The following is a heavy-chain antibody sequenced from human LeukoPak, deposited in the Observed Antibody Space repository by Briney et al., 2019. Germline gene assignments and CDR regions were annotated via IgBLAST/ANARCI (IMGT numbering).Heavy chain of an antibody. V-gene: IGHV1-69*06. J-gene: IGHJ4*02. CDR1: VGTFSSYA. Sequence: GASVKVSCKASVGTFSSYAISWVRQAPGQGLEWMGGIIPIFGTANYAQKFQGRVTITADKSTSTAYMELSSLRSEDTAVYYCARVSNSYDHYYFDYWGQGTLVTVSS. CDR2: IIPIFGTA. D-gene: IGHD5-18*01. CDR3: ARVSNSYDHYYFDY.